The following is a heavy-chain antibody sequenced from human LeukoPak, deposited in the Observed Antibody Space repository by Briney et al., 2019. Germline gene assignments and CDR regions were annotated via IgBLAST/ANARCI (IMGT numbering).Heavy chain of an antibody. Sequence: GESLKISCKGSGYSFTSYWIGWVRQMPGKGLEWMGIIYPGDSDTSYSPSFQGQVTISADKSISTACLQWSSLKASDTAMYCCARLVVVAATPRFDYWGQGTLVTVSS. CDR2: IYPGDSDT. D-gene: IGHD2-15*01. CDR1: GYSFTSYW. CDR3: ARLVVVAATPRFDY. V-gene: IGHV5-51*01. J-gene: IGHJ4*02.